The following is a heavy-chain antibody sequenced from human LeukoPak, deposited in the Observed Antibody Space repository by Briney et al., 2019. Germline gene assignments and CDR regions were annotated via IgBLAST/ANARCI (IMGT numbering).Heavy chain of an antibody. J-gene: IGHJ4*02. V-gene: IGHV3-23*01. Sequence: GGSLRLSCAASGFTFRRYGMTWFRQAPGKGLEWVSTISDTGDSTYYADSVKGRFTISRDNSENTLYLQMNGLRAEDTAIYFCATGAYCDHWGQGTLVTVSS. CDR3: ATGAYCDH. CDR1: GFTFRRYG. CDR2: ISDTGDST.